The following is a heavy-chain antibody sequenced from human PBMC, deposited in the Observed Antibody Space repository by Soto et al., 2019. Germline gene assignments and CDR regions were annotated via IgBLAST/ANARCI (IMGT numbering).Heavy chain of an antibody. CDR3: AKXNSSSWYLEFYYYGMGV. Sequence: GGSLRLSCAASGFTFSSYAMSWVRQAPGKGLEWVSAISGSGGSTYYADSVKGRFTISRDNSKNTLYLRMNSLRAEDTAVYYCAKXNSSSWYLEFYYYGMGVWGQGTTVTVSS. D-gene: IGHD6-13*01. J-gene: IGHJ6*02. CDR2: ISGSGGST. V-gene: IGHV3-23*01. CDR1: GFTFSSYA.